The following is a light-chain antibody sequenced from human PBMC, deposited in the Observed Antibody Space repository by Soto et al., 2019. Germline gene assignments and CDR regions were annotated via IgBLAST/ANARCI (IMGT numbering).Light chain of an antibody. Sequence: EIVLTQSPGTLSSSPGERATLSCRASQSVSSSYFAWYQQKPGQAPRLLIYGASSRATGIPDRFSGSGSGTDFTLTISRLEPEDFAVYYCQQYGSSPRTFGQGTKLEIK. J-gene: IGKJ2*01. CDR1: QSVSSSY. V-gene: IGKV3-20*01. CDR3: QQYGSSPRT. CDR2: GAS.